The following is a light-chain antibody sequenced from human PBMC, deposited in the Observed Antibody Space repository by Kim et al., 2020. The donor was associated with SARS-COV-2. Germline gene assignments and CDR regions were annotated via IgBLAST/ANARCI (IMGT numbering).Light chain of an antibody. Sequence: EIVLTQSPATLSLSPGERATLSCRASQSVSRSFAWYQQKPGQAPRLLIYDASKRATGIPARFSGSGSGTDFTLTISSLEPEDFAVYYCQQRSNWPLTFGGGTKVEIK. J-gene: IGKJ4*01. CDR3: QQRSNWPLT. CDR2: DAS. CDR1: QSVSRS. V-gene: IGKV3-11*01.